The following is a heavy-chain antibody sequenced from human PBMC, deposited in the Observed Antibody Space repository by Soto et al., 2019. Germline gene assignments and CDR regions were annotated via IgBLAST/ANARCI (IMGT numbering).Heavy chain of an antibody. D-gene: IGHD3-10*02. J-gene: IGHJ5*01. CDR2: IFYSGST. CDR3: ASMIGDPVLSFDS. Sequence: QVQLQESGPGLVKPSETLSLTCTVSGGSISSYYWSWIRQPPGKGLEWIGFIFYSGSTSYNPSLKSRVTISIDTSEHQFSLKLNSVTAADTAVHYCASMIGDPVLSFDSWGQGTLVAVSS. CDR1: GGSISSYY. V-gene: IGHV4-59*01.